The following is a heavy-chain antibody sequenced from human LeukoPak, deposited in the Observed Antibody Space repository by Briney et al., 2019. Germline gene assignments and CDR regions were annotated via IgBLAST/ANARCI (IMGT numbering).Heavy chain of an antibody. CDR2: IYNSGSM. J-gene: IGHJ6*03. Sequence: SETLSLTCTVSGGSITNGGYYWSWIRQPAGKGLEWIGRIYNSGSMNYNPSLKSRVTMSIDTSKNQFSLNLTSVTAADTAVYYCAREYSSSFYYYYYMDVWGKGTTVTVSS. CDR1: GGSITNGGYY. D-gene: IGHD6-13*01. V-gene: IGHV4-61*02. CDR3: AREYSSSFYYYYYMDV.